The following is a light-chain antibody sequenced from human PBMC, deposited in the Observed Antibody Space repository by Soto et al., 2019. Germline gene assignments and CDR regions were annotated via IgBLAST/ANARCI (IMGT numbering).Light chain of an antibody. CDR2: GTS. CDR1: QRISISY. Sequence: EIVLTQSPGTLSLSPGERATLSCRASQRISISYLSWYQQRPGQAPSLLIYGTSSRATGIPDRFSGSGSGTDFTLTISRLEPEDFAVYYCQHYGGSPWTFGQGTKVDIK. J-gene: IGKJ1*01. CDR3: QHYGGSPWT. V-gene: IGKV3-20*01.